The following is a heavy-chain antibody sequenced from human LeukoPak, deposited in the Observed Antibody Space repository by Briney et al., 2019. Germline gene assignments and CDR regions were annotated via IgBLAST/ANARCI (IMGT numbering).Heavy chain of an antibody. CDR3: AKFSDSSGYYLFDY. V-gene: IGHV3-23*01. Sequence: PGGSLRLFCAASGFTFNSYAMIWLRQAPGKGLEGVSAIYGSWGSTFYADPVKGRFTIFRDNSKNTLYLQMNSLRAEDTAVYYCAKFSDSSGYYLFDYWGQGTLVTVSS. CDR2: IYGSWGST. D-gene: IGHD3-22*01. CDR1: GFTFNSYA. J-gene: IGHJ4*02.